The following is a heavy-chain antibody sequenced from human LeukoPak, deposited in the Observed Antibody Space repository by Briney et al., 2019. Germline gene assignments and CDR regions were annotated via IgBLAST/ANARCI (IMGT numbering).Heavy chain of an antibody. CDR2: IYYSGST. CDR1: GGSISSYY. J-gene: IGHJ5*02. CDR3: AREREGYDSSGYYSYNWFDP. V-gene: IGHV4-59*01. Sequence: SSETLSFTCTVSGGSISSYYWSWLRQPPGKGLEWIGYIYYSGSTNYNPSLKSRVTISVDTSKNQFSLKLSSVTAADTAVYYCAREREGYDSSGYYSYNWFDPWGQGTLVTVSS. D-gene: IGHD3-22*01.